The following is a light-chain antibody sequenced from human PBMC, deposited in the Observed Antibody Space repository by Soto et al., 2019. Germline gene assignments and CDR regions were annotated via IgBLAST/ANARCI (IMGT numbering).Light chain of an antibody. J-gene: IGLJ1*01. CDR2: EVS. Sequence: QSVLTQPPSASGSPGQSVTISCTGTSSDVGGYNSVSWYQQHPGKAPKLMIYEVSKRPSGVPDRFSGSKSGNTASLTVSGLQAEDEADYYCSSYGGINSFYVFGTGTKVTVL. CDR1: SSDVGGYNS. CDR3: SSYGGINSFYV. V-gene: IGLV2-8*01.